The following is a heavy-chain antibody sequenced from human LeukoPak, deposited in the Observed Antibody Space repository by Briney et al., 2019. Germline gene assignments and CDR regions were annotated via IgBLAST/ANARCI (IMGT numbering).Heavy chain of an antibody. J-gene: IGHJ5*02. D-gene: IGHD3-3*01. V-gene: IGHV1-69*05. CDR1: GGTFSSYA. CDR2: IIPIFGTA. CDR3: ATGYDFWSGLVGSDNWFDP. Sequence: SVQVSCKASGGTFSSYAISWVRQAPGQGLEWMGRIIPIFGTANYAQKFQGRVTITTDESTSTAYMELSSLRSEDAAVYYCATGYDFWSGLVGSDNWFDPWGQGTLVTVSS.